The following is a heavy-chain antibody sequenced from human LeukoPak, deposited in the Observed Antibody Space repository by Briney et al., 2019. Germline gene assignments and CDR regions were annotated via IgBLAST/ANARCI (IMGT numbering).Heavy chain of an antibody. V-gene: IGHV3-30*07. CDR3: ARDHCGGDCYSVVLYYFDY. CDR1: GFIFSNYA. D-gene: IGHD2-21*02. Sequence: GGSLRLSCAASGFIFSNYAMHWVRQAPGKGLEWVALISSDGFNTYYADSVKGRFTISRDNSKNTLYLQMNSLRAEDTAVYYCARDHCGGDCYSVVLYYFDYWGQGTLVTVSS. CDR2: ISSDGFNT. J-gene: IGHJ4*02.